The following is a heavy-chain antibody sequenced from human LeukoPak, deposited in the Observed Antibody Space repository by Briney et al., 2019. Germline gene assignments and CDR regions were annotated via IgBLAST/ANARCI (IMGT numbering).Heavy chain of an antibody. V-gene: IGHV3-74*01. D-gene: IGHD5-18*01. CDR1: GFTFSSYW. Sequence: GGSLRLSCAASGFTFSSYWMHWVRQAPGKGLVWVSRINSDGSSTSYADSVKGRFTISRDNAKNSLYLQMNSLRAEDTALYYCAKDGGYSYGYGFDYWGQGTLVTVSS. J-gene: IGHJ4*02. CDR2: INSDGSST. CDR3: AKDGGYSYGYGFDY.